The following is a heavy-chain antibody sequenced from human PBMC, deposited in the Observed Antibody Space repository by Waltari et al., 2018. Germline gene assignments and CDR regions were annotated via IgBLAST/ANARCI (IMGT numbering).Heavy chain of an antibody. J-gene: IGHJ6*02. CDR2: ISGSGGST. D-gene: IGHD6-13*01. V-gene: IGHV3-23*01. CDR1: GFTFSSYA. Sequence: EVQLLESGGGLVQPGGSLRLSCAASGFTFSSYAMSWVRQAPGKGLEWVSAISGSGGSTYYADSVKGRFTISRDNSENTLYLQMNSLRAEDTAVYYCASQDSSSWYLGDYYYYGMDVWGQGTTVTVSS. CDR3: ASQDSSSWYLGDYYYYGMDV.